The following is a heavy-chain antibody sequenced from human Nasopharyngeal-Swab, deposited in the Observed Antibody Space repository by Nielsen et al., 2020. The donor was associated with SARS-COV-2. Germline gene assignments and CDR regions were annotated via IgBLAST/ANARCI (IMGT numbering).Heavy chain of an antibody. V-gene: IGHV3-21*01. Sequence: GGSLRSSCAASGFRFSSYSMNWVLKAPGKGLEWVSSISSSSGSIYYADPVKGRFTVSRDNAKNSLYLQMNSLRAEDTGVYYCARVHSYGDYGGGDYWGQGTLVTVSS. CDR2: ISSSSGSI. CDR1: GFRFSSYS. J-gene: IGHJ4*02. CDR3: ARVHSYGDYGGGDY. D-gene: IGHD4-17*01.